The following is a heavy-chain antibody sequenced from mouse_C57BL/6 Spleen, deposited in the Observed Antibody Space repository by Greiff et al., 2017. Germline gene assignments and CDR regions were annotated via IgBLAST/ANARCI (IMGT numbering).Heavy chain of an antibody. CDR2: ISTYYGDA. V-gene: IGHV1-67*01. D-gene: IGHD2-1*01. Sequence: QVQLQQSGPELVRPGVSVKISSKGSGYTFTDYAMHWVKQSPAKSLEWIGVISTYYGDAGYNQKFKDKATMTVDKSSSTAYMKLARLTSEDSAVYCGGSVYYGNYGGWFAYWGQGTLVTVSA. J-gene: IGHJ3*01. CDR1: GYTFTDYA. CDR3: GSVYYGNYGGWFAY.